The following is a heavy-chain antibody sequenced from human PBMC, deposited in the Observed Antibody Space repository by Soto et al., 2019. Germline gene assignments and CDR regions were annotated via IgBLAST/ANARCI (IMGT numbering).Heavy chain of an antibody. Sequence: QVQLVQSETEVKKPGASVKVSCKASGYIFTNYDITWVRQAPGQGLDWMGWVSGYTGNTKYAQKFQDRVTMTTDTSTSTAYMELRSLRSDDTAVYYCARFGSAPYYYYGVDVWGQGTTVFVSS. CDR1: GYIFTNYD. J-gene: IGHJ6*02. CDR3: ARFGSAPYYYYGVDV. V-gene: IGHV1-18*01. D-gene: IGHD3-10*01. CDR2: VSGYTGNT.